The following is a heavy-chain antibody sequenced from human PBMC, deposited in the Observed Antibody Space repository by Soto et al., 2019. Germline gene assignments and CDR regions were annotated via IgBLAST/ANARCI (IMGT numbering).Heavy chain of an antibody. CDR1: GFMFSSYW. V-gene: IGHV3-7*03. CDR2: IRQDGNEK. J-gene: IGHJ3*02. D-gene: IGHD3-22*01. Sequence: PGGSLRLSCAASGFMFSSYWMSWVRQAPGKGLEWVANIRQDGNEKYYVDSVKGRFTISRDNAKNSLYLQMNSLRAEDTAVYYCASASGPRADYYDSSGYYYPAAAFDIWGQGTMVTVSS. CDR3: ASASGPRADYYDSSGYYYPAAAFDI.